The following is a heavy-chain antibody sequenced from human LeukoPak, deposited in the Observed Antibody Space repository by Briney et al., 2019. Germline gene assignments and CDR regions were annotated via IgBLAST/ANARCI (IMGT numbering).Heavy chain of an antibody. J-gene: IGHJ6*03. CDR1: GYTFTGYY. Sequence: EASVKVSCKASGYTFTGYYMHWVRQAPGQGLEWMGWINPNSGGTNYAQKFQGRVTMTRDTSISTAYMELSRLRSDDTAVYYCARVAILSASYYYYYTDVWGKGTTVTVSS. V-gene: IGHV1-2*02. D-gene: IGHD2-15*01. CDR2: INPNSGGT. CDR3: ARVAILSASYYYYYTDV.